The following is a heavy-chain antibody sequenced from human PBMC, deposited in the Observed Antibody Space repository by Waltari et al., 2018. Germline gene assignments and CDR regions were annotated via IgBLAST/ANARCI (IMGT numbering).Heavy chain of an antibody. CDR1: GFTFSYHA. V-gene: IGHV3-30*07. J-gene: IGHJ4*02. D-gene: IGHD5-18*01. CDR3: ARDGPLQIQSWYSFDY. Sequence: QVQLVESGGGVVHPGRSLRLSCEASGFTFSYHAMHWVRQAPGKGLEWVAGIAYDVSDEYYADSVRGRFTISRDDSKDTVNLQMNSLRPEDTAVYYCARDGPLQIQSWYSFDYWGQGTLVIVSS. CDR2: IAYDVSDE.